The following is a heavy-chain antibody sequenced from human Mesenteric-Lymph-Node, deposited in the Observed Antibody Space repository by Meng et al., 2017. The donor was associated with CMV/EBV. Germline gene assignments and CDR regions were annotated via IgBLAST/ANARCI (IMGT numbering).Heavy chain of an antibody. J-gene: IGHJ6*02. CDR3: ARVGYCSSTSCYTDYYYYGMDV. CDR1: GFTFSSYA. Sequence: GESLKISCAASGFTFSSYAMHWVRQAPGKGLEWVAFIRYDGTNKYYVDSVKGRFTISRDSSKNTLYLQMNSLRADDTAVYYCARVGYCSSTSCYTDYYYYGMDVWGQGTTVTVSS. CDR2: IRYDGTNK. D-gene: IGHD2-2*02. V-gene: IGHV3-30*02.